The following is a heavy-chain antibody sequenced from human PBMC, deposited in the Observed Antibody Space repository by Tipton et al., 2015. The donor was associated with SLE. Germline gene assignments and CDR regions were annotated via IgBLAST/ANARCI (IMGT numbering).Heavy chain of an antibody. Sequence: SLRLSCAASGFTFISYWMSWVRQAPGKGLEWVANIKQDGSETYYVDSVKGRFTISRDNAKNSLYLQMNSLRAEDTAVYYCARDSDGYEYWGQGTLVTVSS. CDR1: GFTFISYW. CDR2: IKQDGSET. J-gene: IGHJ4*02. CDR3: ARDSDGYEY. V-gene: IGHV3-7*01. D-gene: IGHD5-24*01.